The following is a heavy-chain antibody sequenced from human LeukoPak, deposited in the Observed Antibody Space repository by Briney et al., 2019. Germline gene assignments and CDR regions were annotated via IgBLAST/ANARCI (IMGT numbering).Heavy chain of an antibody. V-gene: IGHV4-59*01. D-gene: IGHD5-18*01. CDR2: IYYSGST. CDR3: ARTHRGYSYGYGFDY. Sequence: SETLSLTCTVSGGSISSYYWCWIRQPPGKGREWIGYIYYSGSTNYNPSLKSRVTISVDTSKNQFSLKLSSVTAADTAVYYCARTHRGYSYGYGFDYWGQGTLVTVSS. CDR1: GGSISSYY. J-gene: IGHJ4*02.